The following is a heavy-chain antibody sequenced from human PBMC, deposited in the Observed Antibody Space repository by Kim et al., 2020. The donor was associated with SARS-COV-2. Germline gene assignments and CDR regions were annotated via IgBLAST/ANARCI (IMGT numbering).Heavy chain of an antibody. Sequence: GGSLRLSCTASGFTFSSYGMHWVRQAPGKGLEWVAFIWYDGSNKYYADSATGRFTITIDNSKTTRYLQLNSLRAEGTAASDCASVSGYYGCWSGYGMHG. CDR3: ASVSGYYGCWSGYGMHG. V-gene: IGHV3-33*01. D-gene: IGHD3-3*01. CDR1: GFTFSSYG. CDR2: IWYDGSNK. J-gene: IGHJ6*01.